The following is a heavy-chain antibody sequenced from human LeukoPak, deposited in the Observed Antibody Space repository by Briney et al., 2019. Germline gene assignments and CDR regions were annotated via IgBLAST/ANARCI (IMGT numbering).Heavy chain of an antibody. J-gene: IGHJ4*02. CDR1: GFTFSSCS. Sequence: GGSLRLSCAASGFTFSSCSMNWVRQAPGKGLEWVSSISSSSSYIYYADSVKGRFTISRGNAENSLYLQMNSLRAEDTAVYYCARDRGYCSSTSCDGFSDYWGQGTLVTVSS. D-gene: IGHD2-2*01. V-gene: IGHV3-21*01. CDR3: ARDRGYCSSTSCDGFSDY. CDR2: ISSSSSYI.